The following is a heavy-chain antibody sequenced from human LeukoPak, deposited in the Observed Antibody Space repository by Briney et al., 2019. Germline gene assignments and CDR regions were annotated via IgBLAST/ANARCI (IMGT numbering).Heavy chain of an antibody. J-gene: IGHJ4*02. CDR3: ARIVGANGCFDY. V-gene: IGHV4-61*05. Sequence: SETLSLTCVVSGGSISSTSYYWGWIRQPPGKGLEWIGYIYYSGSTNYNPSLKSRVTISVDTSKNQFSLKLSSVTAADTAVYYCARIVGANGCFDYWGQGTLVTVSS. D-gene: IGHD1-26*01. CDR2: IYYSGST. CDR1: GGSISSTSYY.